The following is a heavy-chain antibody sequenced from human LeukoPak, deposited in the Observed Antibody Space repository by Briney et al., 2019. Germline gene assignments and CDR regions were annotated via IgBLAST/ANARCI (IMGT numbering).Heavy chain of an antibody. D-gene: IGHD1-1*01. V-gene: IGHV1-46*01. CDR2: INPSGGST. Sequence: ASVKVSCKASGYTFTGYYMHWVRQAPGQGREWMGIINPSGGSTSYAQKFQGRVTMTRDMSTSTVYMELSSLRSEDTAVYYCARDGRAGAFDIWGQGTMVTVSS. CDR3: ARDGRAGAFDI. CDR1: GYTFTGYY. J-gene: IGHJ3*02.